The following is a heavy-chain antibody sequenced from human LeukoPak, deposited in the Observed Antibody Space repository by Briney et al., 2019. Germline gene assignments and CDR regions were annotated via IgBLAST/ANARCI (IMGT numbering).Heavy chain of an antibody. CDR1: GFTFSSYA. Sequence: GGSLRLSCAASGFTFSSYAMHWVRQAPGKGLEWVAVISYDGSNKYYADSVKGRFTISRGNSKNTLYLQMNSLRAEDTAVYYCARDFDYWGQGTLVTVSS. CDR3: ARDFDY. J-gene: IGHJ4*02. CDR2: ISYDGSNK. V-gene: IGHV3-30-3*01.